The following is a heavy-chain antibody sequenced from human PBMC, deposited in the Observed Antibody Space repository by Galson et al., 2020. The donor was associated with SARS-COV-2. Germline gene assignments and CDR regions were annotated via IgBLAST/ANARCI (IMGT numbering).Heavy chain of an antibody. Sequence: SETLSLTCTVSGGSISSGSYYWSWIRQPAGKGLEWIGRIYTSGNTNYNPSLKSRVTISVDTSKNQFSLKLSSVTAADTAVYYCARGAHHYCSGGSCYSDWFDPWGQGTLVTVSS. V-gene: IGHV4-61*02. CDR2: IYTSGNT. CDR1: GGSISSGSYY. D-gene: IGHD2-15*01. J-gene: IGHJ5*02. CDR3: ARGAHHYCSGGSCYSDWFDP.